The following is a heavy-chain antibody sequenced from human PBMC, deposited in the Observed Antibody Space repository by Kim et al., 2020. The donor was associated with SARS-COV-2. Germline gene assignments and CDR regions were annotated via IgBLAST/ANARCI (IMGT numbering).Heavy chain of an antibody. D-gene: IGHD4-17*01. J-gene: IGHJ4*02. V-gene: IGHV3-33*05. Sequence: GGSLRLSCAASGFTFSSYGMHWVRQAPGKGLEWVAFMSYDGSNEYYADSVKGRFTISRDNSKNTLYLQMHSLRAEDTAVYYCARETDYDYYWGQGSLDT. CDR3: ARETDYDYY. CDR1: GFTFSSYG. CDR2: MSYDGSNE.